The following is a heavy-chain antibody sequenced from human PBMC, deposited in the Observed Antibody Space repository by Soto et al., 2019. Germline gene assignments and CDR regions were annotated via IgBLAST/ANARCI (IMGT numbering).Heavy chain of an antibody. CDR2: ISGSGDT. CDR1: GLTFSSYG. J-gene: IGHJ1*01. Sequence: EVQLLESGGGLVQPGGSLRLSCAASGLTFSSYGTTWVRQAPGKGLEWVSAISGSGDTYNVDSLKGRFTISRDNSKSTLFLQMNSLRAEDTAVYYCATYGGDSGGFEYFKYWGQGTLVTVSS. D-gene: IGHD2-21*02. V-gene: IGHV3-23*01. CDR3: ATYGGDSGGFEYFKY.